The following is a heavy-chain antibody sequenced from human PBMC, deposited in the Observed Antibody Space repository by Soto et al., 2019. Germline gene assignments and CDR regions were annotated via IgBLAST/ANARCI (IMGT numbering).Heavy chain of an antibody. D-gene: IGHD3-3*01. CDR3: AADAPRDDFWSSYPYYYYSMGV. CDR1: GLTFRRTA. CDR2: IVVGTGST. J-gene: IGHJ6*02. V-gene: IGHV1-58*01. Sequence: SVKVSCKASGLTFRRTAVQWKRQARGQRHEWIGRIVVGTGSTTYAQIVQECIAITTDMSTNTAYMELSGRSPEDTAIYYCAADAPRDDFWSSYPYYYYSMGVWGQGTTVTVSS.